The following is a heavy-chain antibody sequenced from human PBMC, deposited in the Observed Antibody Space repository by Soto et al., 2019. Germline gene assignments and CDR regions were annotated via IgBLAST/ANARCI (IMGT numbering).Heavy chain of an antibody. CDR3: ARATSCDFWSCYVGFEP. Sequence: PSQTMSLTCTVWGGSVSSGSHYWSSIREPPRKGLEWIGNVYHSGSTKYTPSLKGRVTISVDRPRNHFSLKLRSVTTADTALYYCARATSCDFWSCYVGFEPGGQGTLVTVSA. J-gene: IGHJ5*02. CDR1: GGSVSSGSHY. V-gene: IGHV4-61*03. D-gene: IGHD3-3*01. CDR2: VYHSGST.